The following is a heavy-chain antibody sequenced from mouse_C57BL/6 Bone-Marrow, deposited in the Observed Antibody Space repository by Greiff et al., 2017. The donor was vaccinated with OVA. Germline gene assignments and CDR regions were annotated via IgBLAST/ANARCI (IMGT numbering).Heavy chain of an antibody. J-gene: IGHJ4*01. CDR2: NYPGDGDT. Sequence: QVQLKQSGPELVKPGASVKISCKASGYAFSSSWMNWVKQRPGKGLEWIGRNYPGDGDTHYKGKFKGTATLTADKYSSTAYMPLSSLTSEDSAVYFCASSNDYDEGAMDYWGQGTSVTVSS. D-gene: IGHD2-4*01. CDR3: ASSNDYDEGAMDY. CDR1: GYAFSSSW. V-gene: IGHV1-82*01.